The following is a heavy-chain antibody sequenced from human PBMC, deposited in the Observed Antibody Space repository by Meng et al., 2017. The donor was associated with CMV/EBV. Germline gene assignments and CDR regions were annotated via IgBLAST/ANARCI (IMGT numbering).Heavy chain of an antibody. CDR1: GYSISSGYY. CDR2: IYHSGST. CDR3: ARVSSGGVGAAAMWFDP. Sequence: GSLRLSCTVSGYSISSGYYWGWIRQPPGKGLEWIGRIYHSGSTYYNPSLKSRVTISVDTSKNQFSLKLSSVTAADTAVYYCARVSSGGVGAAAMWFDPWGQGTLVTVSS. V-gene: IGHV4-38-2*02. D-gene: IGHD6-13*01. J-gene: IGHJ5*02.